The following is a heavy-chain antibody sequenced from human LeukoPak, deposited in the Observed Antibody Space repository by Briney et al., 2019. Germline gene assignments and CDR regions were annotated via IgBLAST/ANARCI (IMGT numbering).Heavy chain of an antibody. Sequence: ASVKVSCKASGYTFSSYALHWVRQAPGQRPEWMGWINAGNGNTKYSQKFQGRVTITRNTSASTAYMELSSLRSEDTAVYYCARDLLSDDFPYFDYWGQGTLVTVSS. CDR3: ARDLLSDDFPYFDY. D-gene: IGHD2-15*01. CDR2: INAGNGNT. CDR1: GYTFSSYA. J-gene: IGHJ4*02. V-gene: IGHV1-3*01.